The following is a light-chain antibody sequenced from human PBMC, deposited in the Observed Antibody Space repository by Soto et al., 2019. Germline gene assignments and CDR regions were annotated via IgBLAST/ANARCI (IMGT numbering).Light chain of an antibody. CDR3: QQSYSTPRT. CDR1: QSIGSY. CDR2: ASF. Sequence: DIQLTQSPPSLSASVGDRVTITCRASQSIGSYLHWYRHRPGKAPELLIYASFSLQSGVPSRFRGSGSGTDFTLTISSLQPEDFATYYCQQSYSTPRTFGQGTKVDIK. V-gene: IGKV1-39*01. J-gene: IGKJ2*01.